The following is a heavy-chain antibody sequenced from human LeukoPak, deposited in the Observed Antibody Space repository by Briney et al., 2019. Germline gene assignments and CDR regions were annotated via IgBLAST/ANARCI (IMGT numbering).Heavy chain of an antibody. J-gene: IGHJ4*02. CDR2: ISYDGSTK. CDR1: GFTFSTYG. V-gene: IGHV3-30*18. D-gene: IGHD1-26*01. CDR3: AKDLEWELNQPFDY. Sequence: SGGSLRLSCAASGFTFSTYGMHWVRQAPGKGLEWVAIISYDGSTKYHADSVKGRFTISRDNSKNTLYVQMTSLRAEDTAVYYCAKDLEWELNQPFDYWGQGTLVTVSS.